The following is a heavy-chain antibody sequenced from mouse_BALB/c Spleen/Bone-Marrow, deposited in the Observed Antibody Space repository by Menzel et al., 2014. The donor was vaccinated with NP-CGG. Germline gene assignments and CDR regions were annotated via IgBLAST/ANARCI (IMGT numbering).Heavy chain of an antibody. J-gene: IGHJ2*01. Sequence: EVQLQQSGGGLVQPGGSMKPSCVASGFTFSNYWMNWVRQSPEKGLEWVAEIRLKSNNYATHYAGSVKGRFTISRDDSKSSVYLQMNNLRAEGTGIYYCTRHYYGSSFDYWGQGTTLTVSS. CDR1: GFTFSNYW. CDR2: IRLKSNNYAT. V-gene: IGHV6-6*02. D-gene: IGHD1-1*01. CDR3: TRHYYGSSFDY.